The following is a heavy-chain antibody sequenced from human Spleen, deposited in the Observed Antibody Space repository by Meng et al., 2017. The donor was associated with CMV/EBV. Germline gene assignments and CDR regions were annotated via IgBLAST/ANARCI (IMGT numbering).Heavy chain of an antibody. CDR2: IYYSGIT. CDR3: ARDPTGFTWFDP. Sequence: GSLRLSCTVSGGSVSSGRYYWGWIRQPPGKGREWIGSIYYSGITYYNPSLKSRVTISVDTSKNQFSLKLSTVTAADTAVYYCARDPTGFTWFDPWGQGTLVTVSS. V-gene: IGHV4-39*07. J-gene: IGHJ5*02. CDR1: GGSVSSGRYY. D-gene: IGHD4-11*01.